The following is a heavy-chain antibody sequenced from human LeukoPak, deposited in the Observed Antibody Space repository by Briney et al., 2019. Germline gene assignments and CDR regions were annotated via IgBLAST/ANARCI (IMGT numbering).Heavy chain of an antibody. CDR3: ARVLGSGTHGDNRFDP. D-gene: IGHD3-10*01. V-gene: IGHV4-59*01. J-gene: IGHJ5*02. Sequence: SETLSLTRTVSGVSISSYYWSWIRQPPGKGLEWIGYIYYSGSTNYNPSLKSRVTISVDTSKNQFSLKLSSVTAADTAVYYCARVLGSGTHGDNRFDPWGQGTLVTVSS. CDR2: IYYSGST. CDR1: GVSISSYY.